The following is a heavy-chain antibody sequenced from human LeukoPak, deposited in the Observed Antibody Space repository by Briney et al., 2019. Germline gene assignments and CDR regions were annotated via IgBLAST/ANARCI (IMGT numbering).Heavy chain of an antibody. Sequence: GGSLRLSCAASGFTFSNFAMSWVRQAPGKGLEWVSAISGSGGCTYYADSVKGRFTISRDNSKNTLYLQMSSLRPEDTAIYYCVKGLTAIRSFWGQGTLVIVSS. CDR1: GFTFSNFA. CDR3: VKGLTAIRSF. D-gene: IGHD2-21*02. CDR2: ISGSGGCT. V-gene: IGHV3-23*01. J-gene: IGHJ4*02.